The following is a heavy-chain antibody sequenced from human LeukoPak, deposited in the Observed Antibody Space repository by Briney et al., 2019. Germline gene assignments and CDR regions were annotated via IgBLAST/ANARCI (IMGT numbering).Heavy chain of an antibody. D-gene: IGHD2-2*01. Sequence: GGSLRLSCAASGITLTYDWMSWVRQAPGKGLEWDGRIKSKTDGETTDYAAPVKGRFTVSRDDSKNMVALQMNSLKTEDTAVYYCTKERYCASTTCPGAFDLWGQGTMVTVSS. J-gene: IGHJ3*01. CDR3: TKERYCASTTCPGAFDL. CDR1: GITLTYDW. V-gene: IGHV3-15*01. CDR2: IKSKTDGETT.